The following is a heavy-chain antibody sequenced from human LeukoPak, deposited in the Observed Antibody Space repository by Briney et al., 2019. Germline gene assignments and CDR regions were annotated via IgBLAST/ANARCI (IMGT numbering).Heavy chain of an antibody. J-gene: IGHJ4*02. V-gene: IGHV4-34*01. CDR2: FTQSGST. D-gene: IGHD3-9*01. CDR1: GGSFSGYY. CDR3: ARWDPAVLTGYDY. Sequence: SETLSLTCAVYGGSFSGYYWSWIRQPPGKGLEWIGEFTQSGSTNYNPSLKSRVNISVDTSKNHLSLKLSSVTAADTAVYYCARWDPAVLTGYDYWGQGTQVTVSS.